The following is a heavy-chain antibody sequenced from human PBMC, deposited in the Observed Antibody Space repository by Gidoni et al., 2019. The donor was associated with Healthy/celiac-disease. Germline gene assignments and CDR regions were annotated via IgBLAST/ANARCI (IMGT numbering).Heavy chain of an antibody. Sequence: EVQLVESGGGLVKPGGSLRLSCAASGFTFSSYSMNWVRQAPGKGLEWVPSISSSSSYIYYADSVKGRFTISRDNAKNSLYLQMNSLRAEDTAVYYCARDPPRVFWSGFRSASYWHFDLWGRGTLVTVSS. V-gene: IGHV3-21*01. CDR3: ARDPPRVFWSGFRSASYWHFDL. D-gene: IGHD3-3*01. CDR1: GFTFSSYS. J-gene: IGHJ2*01. CDR2: ISSSSSYI.